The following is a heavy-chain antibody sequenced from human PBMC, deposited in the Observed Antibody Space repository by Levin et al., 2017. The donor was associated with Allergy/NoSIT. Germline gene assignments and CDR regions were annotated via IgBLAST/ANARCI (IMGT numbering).Heavy chain of an antibody. CDR1: GFTFSSYS. D-gene: IGHD5-18*01. Sequence: GGSLRLSCAASGFTFSSYSMNWVRQAPGKGLEWVSSISSSSSYIYYADSVKGRFTISRDNAKNSLYLQMNSLRAEDTAVYYCARVQSLGRPAMEDYYYGMDVWGQGTTVTVSS. V-gene: IGHV3-21*01. CDR3: ARVQSLGRPAMEDYYYGMDV. CDR2: ISSSSSYI. J-gene: IGHJ6*02.